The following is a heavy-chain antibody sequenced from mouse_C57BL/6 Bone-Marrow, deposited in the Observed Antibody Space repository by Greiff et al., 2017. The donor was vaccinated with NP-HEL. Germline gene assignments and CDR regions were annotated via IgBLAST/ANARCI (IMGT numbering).Heavy chain of an antibody. J-gene: IGHJ4*01. CDR3: ARDYGSVYYYAMDY. V-gene: IGHV14-2*01. Sequence: VQLQQSGAELVKPGASVKLSCTASGFNIKDYYMHWVKQRTEQGLEWIGRIDPEDGETKYAPKFKGKATITADTSSNTAYLQLSSLTSEDTAVYYCARDYGSVYYYAMDYWGQGTAITVSS. CDR1: GFNIKDYY. D-gene: IGHD1-1*01. CDR2: IDPEDGET.